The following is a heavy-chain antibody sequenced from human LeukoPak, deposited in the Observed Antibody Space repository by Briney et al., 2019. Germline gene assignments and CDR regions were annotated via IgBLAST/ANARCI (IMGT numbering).Heavy chain of an antibody. D-gene: IGHD3-3*01. CDR1: GFTVSSNY. CDR3: VRGLLEWLRLETYYFDY. J-gene: IGHJ4*02. CDR2: IYSGGSR. V-gene: IGHV3-53*01. Sequence: GGSLRLSCAASGFTVSSNYMSWVRQAPGKGLEWVSVIYSGGSRYYADSVKGRFSISRDNANNSLYLQMNSLRADDTATYYCVRGLLEWLRLETYYFDYWGQGTLVTVSS.